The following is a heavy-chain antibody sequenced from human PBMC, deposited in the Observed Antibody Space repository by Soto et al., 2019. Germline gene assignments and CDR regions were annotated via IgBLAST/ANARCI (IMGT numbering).Heavy chain of an antibody. CDR3: ARGLYYYDSRGYWGY. Sequence: GGSLRLSCAASGFTFSSYSMDWVRQAPGKGLEWVSYISSSSSTIYYADSVKGRFTISRDNAKNSLYLQMNSLRDEDTAVYYCARGLYYYDSRGYWGYWGQGTLVTVSS. V-gene: IGHV3-48*02. D-gene: IGHD3-22*01. CDR2: ISSSSSTI. CDR1: GFTFSSYS. J-gene: IGHJ4*02.